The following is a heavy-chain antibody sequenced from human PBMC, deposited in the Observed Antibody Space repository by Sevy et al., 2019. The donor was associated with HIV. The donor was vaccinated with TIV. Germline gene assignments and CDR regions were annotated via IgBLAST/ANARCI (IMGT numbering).Heavy chain of an antibody. V-gene: IGHV3-48*02. J-gene: IGHJ6*03. CDR2: ISSSSSSI. CDR3: ARGKYDYVQGYMDV. CDR1: ESTFSSYS. Sequence: GGSLRLSCAASESTFSSYSMNWVRQAPGKGLEWVAYISSSSSSIYYVDSVKGLFNISRDNAKNSLYLQMNSLRDEDTAVYYCARGKYDYVQGYMDVWGKWTTVTVSS. D-gene: IGHD3-16*01.